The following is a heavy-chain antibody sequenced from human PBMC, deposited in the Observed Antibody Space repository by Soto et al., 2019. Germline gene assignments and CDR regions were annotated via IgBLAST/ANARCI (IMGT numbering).Heavy chain of an antibody. CDR3: ARGYRTSWYWFDL. D-gene: IGHD6-13*01. CDR1: GGSVSGGTHY. Sequence: QAQLQESGPGPVKPSATLSLTCTVSGGSVSGGTHYWSWIRQPPGKGLEWIGYIYNSGSTNYNPSLKSRVTISVDTSKNQFSLKLSSVTAADTAVYYCARGYRTSWYWFDLWGRGTLVTVSS. V-gene: IGHV4-61*01. CDR2: IYNSGST. J-gene: IGHJ2*01.